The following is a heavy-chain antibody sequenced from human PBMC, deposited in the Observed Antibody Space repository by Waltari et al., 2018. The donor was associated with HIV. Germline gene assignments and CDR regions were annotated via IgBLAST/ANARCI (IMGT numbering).Heavy chain of an antibody. CDR2: INHSEST. J-gene: IGHJ4*02. V-gene: IGHV4-34*01. CDR1: GGSFSGYY. Sequence: QVQLQQWGAGLLKHSETLSLTCAVYGGSFSGYYWSWIRQPPGKGLEWIGEINHSESTNYNPALKSQVTISVYTSKNQFSLKLGSVTAADTAVYYCARGYYYDSSGYLGYWGQGTLVTVSS. CDR3: ARGYYYDSSGYLGY. D-gene: IGHD3-22*01.